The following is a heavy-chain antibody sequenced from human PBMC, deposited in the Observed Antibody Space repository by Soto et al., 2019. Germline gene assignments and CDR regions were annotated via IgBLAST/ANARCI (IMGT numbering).Heavy chain of an antibody. V-gene: IGHV3-66*01. CDR1: GFTVSSNY. Sequence: EVQLVESRGGLVQPGGSLRLSCAASGFTVSSNYMSWVRQAPGKGLEWVSVIYSGGSTYYADSVKGRFTISRDNSKNTLYLQMNSLRAEDTAVYYCARGYAYQYDFWSGPYYFDYWGQGTLVTVSS. D-gene: IGHD3-3*01. CDR2: IYSGGST. J-gene: IGHJ4*02. CDR3: ARGYAYQYDFWSGPYYFDY.